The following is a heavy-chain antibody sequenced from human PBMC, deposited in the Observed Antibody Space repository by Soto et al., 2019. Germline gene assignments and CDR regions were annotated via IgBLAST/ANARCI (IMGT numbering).Heavy chain of an antibody. D-gene: IGHD2-21*01. CDR3: ARMVLHRELGYCGQRPLVYVHS. CDR2: INDNT. J-gene: IGHJ5*01. Sequence: SIKASSKASWCTLKNYAMHWVRQAPGQRLEWMGWINDNTKFSQKFQGRVTITRDTSASTDYMELSSLRSEDTAVYYCARMVLHRELGYCGQRPLVYVHS. CDR1: WCTLKNYA. V-gene: IGHV1-3*01.